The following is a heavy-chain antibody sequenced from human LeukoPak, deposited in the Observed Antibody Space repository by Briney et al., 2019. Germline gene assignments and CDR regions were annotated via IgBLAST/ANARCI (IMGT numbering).Heavy chain of an antibody. CDR1: GFTFSSYG. D-gene: IGHD6-19*01. Sequence: GGSLRLSCAASGFTFSSYGMSWVRQAPGKGLEWVSAISGSGGSTYYADSVKGRFTISRDNSKNTLYLQMNSLRAEDTAVYYCAKDRYEQWLVSSSSASDYWGQGTLVTVSS. CDR2: ISGSGGST. V-gene: IGHV3-23*01. J-gene: IGHJ4*02. CDR3: AKDRYEQWLVSSSSASDY.